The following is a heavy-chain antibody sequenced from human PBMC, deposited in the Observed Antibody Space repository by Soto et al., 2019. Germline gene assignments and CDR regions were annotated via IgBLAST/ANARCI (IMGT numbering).Heavy chain of an antibody. D-gene: IGHD3-10*01. CDR2: ISSSSSYI. Sequence: GGSLRLSCAASGFTFSSYSMNWVRQAPGKGLEWVSSISSSSSYIYYADSVKGRFTISRDNAKNSLYLQMNSLRAEDTAVYYCARDRGRSGSFLHYYYMDVWGKGTTVTVSS. V-gene: IGHV3-21*01. CDR1: GFTFSSYS. CDR3: ARDRGRSGSFLHYYYMDV. J-gene: IGHJ6*03.